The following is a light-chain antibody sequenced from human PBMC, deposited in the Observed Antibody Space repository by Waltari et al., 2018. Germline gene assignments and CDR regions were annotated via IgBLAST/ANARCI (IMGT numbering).Light chain of an antibody. CDR2: RVS. Sequence: DVVMTQSPLSLPVTLGQAASISCSSSRSLVYSDGNNYLNWFHQRPGQSPRRLIDRVSNRDSGVPDRFSGSGSGTNFTLKISRVEAEDVGVYYCMQGTYWRTFGQGTKVEIK. J-gene: IGKJ1*01. CDR3: MQGTYWRT. V-gene: IGKV2-30*01. CDR1: RSLVYSDGNNY.